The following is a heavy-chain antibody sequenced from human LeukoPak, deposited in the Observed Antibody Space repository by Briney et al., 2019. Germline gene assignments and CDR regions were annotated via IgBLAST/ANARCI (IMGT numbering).Heavy chain of an antibody. J-gene: IGHJ4*02. Sequence: SETLSLTCAVYGGSFSGYYWSWIRQPPGKGLEWIGEINHSGSTNYNPSLKSRVTISVDTSKTQFSLKLSSVTAADTAVYYCASLDYDFWSGYLYYFDYWGQGTLVTVSS. V-gene: IGHV4-34*01. D-gene: IGHD3-3*01. CDR2: INHSGST. CDR1: GGSFSGYY. CDR3: ASLDYDFWSGYLYYFDY.